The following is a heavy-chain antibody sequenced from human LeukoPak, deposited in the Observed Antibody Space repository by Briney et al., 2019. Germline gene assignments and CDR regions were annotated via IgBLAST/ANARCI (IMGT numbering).Heavy chain of an antibody. CDR2: ISSNGGST. CDR3: ARDLHVGATSGVLDY. Sequence: GGSLRLSCAASGFTVSSNYMSWVRQAPGKGLEYVSAISSNGGSTYYANSVKGRFTISRDNSKSTLYLQMGSLRAEDMAVYYCARDLHVGATSGVLDYWGQGTLVTVSS. V-gene: IGHV3-64*01. J-gene: IGHJ4*02. CDR1: GFTVSSNY. D-gene: IGHD1-26*01.